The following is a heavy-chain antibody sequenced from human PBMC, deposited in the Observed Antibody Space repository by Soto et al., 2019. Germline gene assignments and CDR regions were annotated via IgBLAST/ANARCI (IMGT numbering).Heavy chain of an antibody. CDR2: ISSSSSYI. V-gene: IGHV3-21*01. CDR3: ARGGTTVTTSNFDL. CDR1: GFTFSSYS. Sequence: EVQLVASGGGLVKPGGSLRLSWTASGFTFSSYSMNWVRQAPGKGLEWVSSISSSSSYIYYADSVKARFTISRDNAKNSLYLQMNSRRAEDTAVYYCARGGTTVTTSNFDLWCRGTLVNVSA. D-gene: IGHD4-17*01. J-gene: IGHJ2*01.